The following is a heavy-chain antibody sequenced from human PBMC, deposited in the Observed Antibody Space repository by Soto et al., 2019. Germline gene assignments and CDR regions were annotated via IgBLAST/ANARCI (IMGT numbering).Heavy chain of an antibody. V-gene: IGHV4-34*01. J-gene: IGHJ6*02. CDR1: GGSFSGYY. Sequence: QVQLQRWGAGLLKPSETLSLTCAVYGGSFSGYYWSWIRQPPGKGLEWIGEINHSGSTNYNPSLKRRVTIPVDTSKNQFRLKLSSLTAAATAEYYCARRQSRRIVVVVAATPPYYRGMDVWGQGTTVTVSS. CDR3: ARRQSRRIVVVVAATPPYYRGMDV. D-gene: IGHD2-15*01. CDR2: INHSGST.